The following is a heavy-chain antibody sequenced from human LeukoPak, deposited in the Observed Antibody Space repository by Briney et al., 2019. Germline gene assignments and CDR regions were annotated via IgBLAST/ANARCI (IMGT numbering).Heavy chain of an antibody. V-gene: IGHV3-49*03. Sequence: SLRLSCTASGFTFGDYAMSWFRQAPGKGLEWVGFIRSKAYGGTTEYAASVKGRFTISRDDSKSIAYLQMNSLKTEDTAVYYCTRDYDFWSGSTLYYFDYWGQGTLVTVSS. D-gene: IGHD3-3*01. CDR3: TRDYDFWSGSTLYYFDY. CDR1: GFTFGDYA. J-gene: IGHJ4*02. CDR2: IRSKAYGGTT.